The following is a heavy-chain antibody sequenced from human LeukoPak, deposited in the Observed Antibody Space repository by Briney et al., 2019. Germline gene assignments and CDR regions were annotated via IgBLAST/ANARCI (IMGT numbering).Heavy chain of an antibody. D-gene: IGHD1-26*01. CDR2: ISGSGGDT. CDR1: GFAFSSYA. CDR3: AKLSWGELLSVDFDY. V-gene: IGHV3-23*01. J-gene: IGHJ4*02. Sequence: PGGSLRLSCAASGFAFSSYAMSWVRQAPGKGLEWVSSISGSGGDTYYADSVKGRFTISRDNSKNTLYLQMNTLRAEDTAVYYCAKLSWGELLSVDFDYWGQGTLVTVSS.